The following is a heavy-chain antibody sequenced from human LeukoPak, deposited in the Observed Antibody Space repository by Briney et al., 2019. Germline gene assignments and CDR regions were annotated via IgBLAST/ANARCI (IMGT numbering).Heavy chain of an antibody. V-gene: IGHV1-69*06. CDR1: GGTFSSYA. Sequence: SVKVSCKASGGTFSSYAISWVRQAPGQGLEWMGGIIPIFGTANYAQKFQGRVTITADKSTSTAYMELSSLRSGDTAVYYCARSIRSGSSSWYVSDYWGQGTLVTVSS. J-gene: IGHJ4*02. CDR2: IIPIFGTA. D-gene: IGHD6-13*01. CDR3: ARSIRSGSSSWYVSDY.